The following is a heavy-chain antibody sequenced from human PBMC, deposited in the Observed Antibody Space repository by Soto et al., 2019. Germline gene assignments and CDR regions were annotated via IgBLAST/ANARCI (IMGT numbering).Heavy chain of an antibody. D-gene: IGHD2-21*02. V-gene: IGHV4-59*01. J-gene: IGHJ3*02. CDR3: ARDLLGGGNSVGAFDI. CDR2: IYYSGST. Sequence: SETLSLTCTVTGASISSYFWSWIRQPPGKGLEWIGYIYYSGSTNYNPSLKSRVTISVDTSKNQFSLKLSSVTAADTAVYYCARDLLGGGNSVGAFDIWGQGTMVT. CDR1: GASISSYF.